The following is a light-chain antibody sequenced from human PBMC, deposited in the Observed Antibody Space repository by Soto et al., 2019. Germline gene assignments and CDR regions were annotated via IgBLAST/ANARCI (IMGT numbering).Light chain of an antibody. CDR2: AAS. CDR1: QGISSW. Sequence: QSPSSVSASVGDRVTITCRASQGISSWLAWYQQKPGKAPKLLIYAASSLQSGVPARFSGSGSGTDFTLTISSLEPEDFAVYYCQQRSPWPPITFGQGTRLEIK. CDR3: QQRSPWPPIT. V-gene: IGKV1-12*01. J-gene: IGKJ5*01.